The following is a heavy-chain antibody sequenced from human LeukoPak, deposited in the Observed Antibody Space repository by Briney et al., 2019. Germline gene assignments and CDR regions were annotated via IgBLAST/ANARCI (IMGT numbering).Heavy chain of an antibody. J-gene: IGHJ6*03. CDR3: ARDLDYYDSSGDYYYYYMDG. CDR1: GYTFTGYY. D-gene: IGHD3-22*01. CDR2: INPNSGGT. Sequence: GASLKVSCKASGYTFTGYYMHWVRQAPGQGLEWMGWINPNSGGTNYAQKFQGRVTMTRDTSTSTAYMELSRLRSDDTAVYYCARDLDYYDSSGDYYYYYMDGWGKGTTVTVSS. V-gene: IGHV1-2*02.